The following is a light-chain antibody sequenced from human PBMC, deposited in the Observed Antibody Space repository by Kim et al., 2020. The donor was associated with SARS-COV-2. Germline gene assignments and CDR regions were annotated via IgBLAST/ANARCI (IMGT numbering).Light chain of an antibody. CDR1: QDISNY. V-gene: IGKV1-27*01. CDR3: HNCHTSPWT. J-gene: IGKJ1*01. CDR2: AAS. Sequence: GDRVTITCRASQDISNYLAWFQLKPGKAPKLLIYAASALQPGVPSRFSCSGSGTDFTLTVTLLQPAAVATYYCHNCHTSPWTFGQWTKV.